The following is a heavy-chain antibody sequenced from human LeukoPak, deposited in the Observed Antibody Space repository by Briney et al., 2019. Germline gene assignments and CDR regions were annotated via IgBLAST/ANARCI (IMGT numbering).Heavy chain of an antibody. D-gene: IGHD3-3*01. Sequence: ASVKVSCKASGYTFTGYYMRWVRQAPGQGLEWMGWINPNSGGTNYAQKFQGRVTMTSDTSISTAYMELSRLRSDDTAVYYCASLLWSGYYTGYWGQGTLVTVSS. CDR1: GYTFTGYY. V-gene: IGHV1-2*02. J-gene: IGHJ4*02. CDR2: INPNSGGT. CDR3: ASLLWSGYYTGY.